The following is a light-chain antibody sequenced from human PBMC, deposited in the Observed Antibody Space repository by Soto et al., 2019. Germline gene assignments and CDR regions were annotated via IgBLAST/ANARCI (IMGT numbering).Light chain of an antibody. CDR2: WAS. J-gene: IGKJ4*01. V-gene: IGKV4-1*01. Sequence: DIVMTQSPDSLAVSLGEXATINCKSSQSVLYSSNNKNYLAWYQQKPGQPPKLPIYWASTRESGVPDRFSGSGSGTDFTLTISSLQAEDVAVYYCQQYYSTPLTFGGGTKVDSK. CDR1: QSVLYSSNNKNY. CDR3: QQYYSTPLT.